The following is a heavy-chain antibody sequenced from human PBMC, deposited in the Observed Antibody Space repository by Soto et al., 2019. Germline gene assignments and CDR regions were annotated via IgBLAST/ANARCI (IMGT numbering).Heavy chain of an antibody. CDR2: IYYSGST. Sequence: QVQLQESGPGLVKPSQTLSLTCTVSGGSISSGGYYWSWIRQHPGKGLEWIGYIYYSGSTYYNPSLKSRVTISVDTSKNQFSLKLSSVTAADTAVYYCARADGDFVAAAGTDYYYGMDVWGQGTTVTVSS. V-gene: IGHV4-31*03. D-gene: IGHD6-13*01. CDR1: GGSISSGGYY. J-gene: IGHJ6*02. CDR3: ARADGDFVAAAGTDYYYGMDV.